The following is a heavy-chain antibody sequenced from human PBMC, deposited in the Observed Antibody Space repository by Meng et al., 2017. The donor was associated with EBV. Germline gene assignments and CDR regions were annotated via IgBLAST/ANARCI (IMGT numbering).Heavy chain of an antibody. CDR2: INPSGGST. J-gene: IGHJ4*02. Sequence: VVLVRAGAEGKRPGASVKVSGKESGYTFPSYYMHWVRQAPGQGLEWMGIINPSGGSTSYAQKFQGRVTMTRDTSTSTVYMELSSLRSEDTAVYYCARDFCGGDCYLFDYWGQGTLVTVSS. CDR3: ARDFCGGDCYLFDY. D-gene: IGHD2-21*01. V-gene: IGHV1-46*01. CDR1: GYTFPSYY.